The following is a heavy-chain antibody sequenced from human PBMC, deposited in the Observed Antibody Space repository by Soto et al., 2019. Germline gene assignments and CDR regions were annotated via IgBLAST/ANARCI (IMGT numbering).Heavy chain of an antibody. Sequence: GGSLRLSCAASGFIFSTYAMNWVRQAPGEGLEWVSAISSSGGTTFYAESVRGRFTISRDNSVNTLYLQMSSLRTEDTAVYYCAHPRGYGVFDAVDIWGQGTMVTVSS. V-gene: IGHV3-23*01. J-gene: IGHJ3*02. D-gene: IGHD4-17*01. CDR1: GFIFSTYA. CDR2: ISSSGGTT. CDR3: AHPRGYGVFDAVDI.